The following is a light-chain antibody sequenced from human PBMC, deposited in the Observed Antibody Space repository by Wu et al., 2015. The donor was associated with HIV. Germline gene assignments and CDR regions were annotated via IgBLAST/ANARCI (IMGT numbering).Light chain of an antibody. Sequence: EIVLTQSPGTLSLSPGEKAALSCRASQSIGRSLVWFRQKPGQAPRLLIYDASNRVTGIPPRFSGSRSGTHFTLNISSLEPDDFAIYYCQQSINGPLTFGQGTRL. CDR2: DAS. CDR1: QSIGRS. CDR3: QQSINGPLT. J-gene: IGKJ5*01. V-gene: IGKV3-11*01.